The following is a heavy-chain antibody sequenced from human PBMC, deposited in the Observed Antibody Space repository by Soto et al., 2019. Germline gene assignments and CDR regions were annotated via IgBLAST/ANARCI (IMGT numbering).Heavy chain of an antibody. CDR1: GFTFTSSA. J-gene: IGHJ6*02. CDR2: IVVGSGNT. Sequence: ASVKVSCKASGFTFTSSAVQWVRQARGQRLEWIGWIVVGSGNTNYAQKFQERVTITRDMSTSTAYMELSSLRSEDTAVYYCAADPYSGSYPPYYGMDVWGQGTTVTVSS. V-gene: IGHV1-58*01. CDR3: AADPYSGSYPPYYGMDV. D-gene: IGHD1-26*01.